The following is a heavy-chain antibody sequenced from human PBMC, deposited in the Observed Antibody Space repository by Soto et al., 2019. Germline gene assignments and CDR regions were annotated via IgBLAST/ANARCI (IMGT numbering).Heavy chain of an antibody. J-gene: IGHJ3*02. D-gene: IGHD5-12*01. CDR1: GXIFSDYW. V-gene: IGHV3-23*01. Sequence: PXGSLRLSCTTSGXIFSDYWMNWVRQAPGKGLEWVSGITKTGRSTFLADSVKGRFTISRDKLKKIVYLQMNSLRIDDTDLYYCTKDGDGYDFAFDSWGQGTMVTVS. CDR2: ITKTGRST. CDR3: TKDGDGYDFAFDS.